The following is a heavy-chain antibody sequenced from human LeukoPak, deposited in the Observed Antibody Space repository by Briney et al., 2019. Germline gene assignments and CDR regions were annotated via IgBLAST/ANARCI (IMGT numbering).Heavy chain of an antibody. CDR3: AREQAPGIAVAGFDY. CDR2: IYYSGST. CDR1: GGSISSYY. Sequence: SETLSLTCTVSGGSISSYYWSWIRQPPGKGLEWIGYIYYSGSTNYDPSLKSRVTISVDTSKNQFSLKLSSVTAADTAVYYCAREQAPGIAVAGFDYWGQGTLVTVSS. V-gene: IGHV4-59*01. D-gene: IGHD6-19*01. J-gene: IGHJ4*02.